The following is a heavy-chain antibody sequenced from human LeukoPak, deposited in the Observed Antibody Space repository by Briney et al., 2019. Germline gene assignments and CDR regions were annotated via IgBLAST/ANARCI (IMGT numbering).Heavy chain of an antibody. CDR1: GFTFSSYA. D-gene: IGHD2-2*01. J-gene: IGHJ4*02. CDR3: ARTLGYCSSTSCSPEGY. V-gene: IGHV3-30-3*01. CDR2: ISYDGSNK. Sequence: GGSLRLSCAASGFTFSSYAMHWVRQAPGKGLEWVAVISYDGSNKYYADSVKGRFTISRDNSKNTLYLQMNSLRAEDTAVYYCARTLGYCSSTSCSPEGYWGQGTLVTVFS.